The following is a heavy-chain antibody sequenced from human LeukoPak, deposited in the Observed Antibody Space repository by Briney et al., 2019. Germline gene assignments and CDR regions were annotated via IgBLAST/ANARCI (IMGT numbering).Heavy chain of an antibody. D-gene: IGHD3-10*01. CDR1: GASVSSGSFY. Sequence: PSETLSLTCTVSGASVSSGSFYWNWIRQSPGKGLDWIGYIYYTGTTNYNPSLKSRVTISVDPSKNQFSLKLSSVTAADTAVYYCTRGLCGSGSYGYGYWGQGTLVTVS. CDR2: IYYTGTT. J-gene: IGHJ4*02. CDR3: TRGLCGSGSYGYGY. V-gene: IGHV4-61*01.